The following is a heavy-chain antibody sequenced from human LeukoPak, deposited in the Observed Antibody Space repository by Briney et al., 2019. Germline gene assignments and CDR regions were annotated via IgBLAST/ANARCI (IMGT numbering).Heavy chain of an antibody. Sequence: GGTLRPSCAASGFTFTRDGMHWVRQAPGKGLEGVAHIRYDESDEYYVDSVKGRFTISRDTSKNSLYLQMNSLRAEDTAVYYCAKDERDPRIVGATCDYWGQGTLVTVSS. D-gene: IGHD1-26*01. CDR2: IRYDESDE. V-gene: IGHV3-30*02. CDR1: GFTFTRDG. CDR3: AKDERDPRIVGATCDY. J-gene: IGHJ4*02.